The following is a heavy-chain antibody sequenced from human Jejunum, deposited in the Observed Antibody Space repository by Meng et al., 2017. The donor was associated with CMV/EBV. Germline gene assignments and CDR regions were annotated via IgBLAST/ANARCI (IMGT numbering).Heavy chain of an antibody. V-gene: IGHV3-23*03. CDR1: FTFGSYA. CDR2: IYSPDNP. D-gene: IGHD2/OR15-2a*01. CDR3: AQYCSSTSCSLRAFDY. Sequence: FTFGSYAMSWVRQAPGKGLEWVSLIYSPDNPYYADYVKDRFTISRDNSKNTLYLKMNSLRAEDTAVYYCAQYCSSTSCSLRAFDYWVQGTLVTVSS. J-gene: IGHJ4*02.